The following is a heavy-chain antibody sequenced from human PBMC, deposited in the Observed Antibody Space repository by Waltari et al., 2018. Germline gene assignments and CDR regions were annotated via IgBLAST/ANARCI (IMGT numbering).Heavy chain of an antibody. Sequence: QVQLQESGPGLVKPSQTLSLTCTVSGGSISSGSYYWSWIRQPAGKGLEWIGRIYTSGSTNYNPSLKSRVTISVDTSKNQFSLKLSSVTAADTAVYYCAMIWGVAFDIWGQGTMVTVSS. CDR1: GGSISSGSYY. J-gene: IGHJ3*02. CDR2: IYTSGST. CDR3: AMIWGVAFDI. V-gene: IGHV4-61*02. D-gene: IGHD2-15*01.